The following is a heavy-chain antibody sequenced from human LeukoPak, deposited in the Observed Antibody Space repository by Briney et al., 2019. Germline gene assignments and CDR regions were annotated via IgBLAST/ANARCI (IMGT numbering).Heavy chain of an antibody. J-gene: IGHJ5*02. V-gene: IGHV1-69*05. CDR3: ARGAAGSPDWFDP. Sequence: PGASVKVSCKASGGTFSSYAISWVRQAPGQGLEWMGGIIPIFGTENYAQKFQGRVTITTDESTSTAYMELSSLRYEDTAVYYCARGAAGSPDWFDPWGQGTLVTVSS. D-gene: IGHD6-13*01. CDR2: IIPIFGTE. CDR1: GGTFSSYA.